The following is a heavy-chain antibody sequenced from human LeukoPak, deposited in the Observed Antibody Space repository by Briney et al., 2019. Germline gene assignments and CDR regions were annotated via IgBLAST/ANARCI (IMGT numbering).Heavy chain of an antibody. V-gene: IGHV4-39*01. CDR1: GGSISSSSYY. D-gene: IGHD2-2*01. J-gene: IGHJ6*03. Sequence: SETLSLTCTVSGGSISSSSYYWGWIRQPPGKGLAWIGSIYYSGSTYYNPSLKSRVTISVDTSKNQFSPKLSSVTAADTAVYYCARLPPPQLLPYYYYYYMDVWGKGTTVTVSS. CDR3: ARLPPPQLLPYYYYYYMDV. CDR2: IYYSGST.